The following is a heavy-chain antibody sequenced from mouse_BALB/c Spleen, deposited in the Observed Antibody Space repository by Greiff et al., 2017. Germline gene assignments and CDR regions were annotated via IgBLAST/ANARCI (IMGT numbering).Heavy chain of an antibody. CDR2: ISSGGGST. Sequence: EVMLVESGGGLVKPGGSLKLSCAASGFAFSSYDMSWVRQTPEKRLEWVAYISSGGGSTYYPDTVKGRFTISRDNAKNTLYLQMSSLKSEDTAMYYCARQRGYSFAYWGQGTLVTVSA. V-gene: IGHV5-12-1*01. CDR1: GFAFSSYD. J-gene: IGHJ3*01. D-gene: IGHD2-3*01. CDR3: ARQRGYSFAY.